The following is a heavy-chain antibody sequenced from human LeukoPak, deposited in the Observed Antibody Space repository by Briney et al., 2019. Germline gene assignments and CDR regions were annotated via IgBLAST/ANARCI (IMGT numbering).Heavy chain of an antibody. Sequence: GGSLRLSCAASGFTFSSYAMSWVRQAPGKGLEWVSAISGSGGSTYYADSVKGRFTISRDNAKNSLYLQMNSLRAEDTAVYYCARVIAYAYYYYMDVWGKGTTVTISS. CDR3: ARVIAYAYYYYMDV. V-gene: IGHV3-23*01. D-gene: IGHD3-16*02. CDR2: ISGSGGST. J-gene: IGHJ6*03. CDR1: GFTFSSYA.